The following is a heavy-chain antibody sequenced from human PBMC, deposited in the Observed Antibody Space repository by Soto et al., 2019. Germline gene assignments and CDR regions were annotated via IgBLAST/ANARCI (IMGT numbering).Heavy chain of an antibody. CDR2: ISWDGGST. CDR1: GSIFIGYG. Sequence: GSLRLSCVVPGSIFIGYGMHWVRQAPGKGQEWVYHISWDGGSTYYADSVKGRFTISRDNSKNSLYLQMKILRTEDTALYYCAKDILGGLLFGAFGIWGQGTMVTVS. V-gene: IGHV3-43*01. D-gene: IGHD3-16*01. CDR3: AKDILGGLLFGAFGI. J-gene: IGHJ3*02.